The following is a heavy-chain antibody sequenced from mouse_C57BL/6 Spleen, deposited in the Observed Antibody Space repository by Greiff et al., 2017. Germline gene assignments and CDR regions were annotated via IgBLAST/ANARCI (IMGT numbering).Heavy chain of an antibody. D-gene: IGHD2-4*01. CDR3: TRRAIYYDYYYFDY. CDR1: GFTFSDAW. CDR2: IRNKANNHST. V-gene: IGHV6-6*01. Sequence: EVKLQESGGGLVQPGGSMKLSCAASGFTFSDAWMDWVRQSPEKGLEWVAEIRNKANNHSTYYAESVKGRFTIARDDSKSSVYLQMNSLRAEDTGIYYCTRRAIYYDYYYFDYWGQGTTLTVSS. J-gene: IGHJ2*01.